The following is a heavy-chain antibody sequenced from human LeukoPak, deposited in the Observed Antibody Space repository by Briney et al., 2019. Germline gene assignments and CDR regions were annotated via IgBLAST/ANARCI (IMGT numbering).Heavy chain of an antibody. D-gene: IGHD3-10*01. CDR3: ARGVSQVRGMWFDP. V-gene: IGHV4-61*02. Sequence: SETLSLTCTVSGGSISSGSYYWSWIRQPAGKGLEWIGRIYTSGSTDYNPSLRSRVTISLDTSMNQFSLKLSSVTAADTAVHYCARGVSQVRGMWFDPWGRGTLVTVSS. J-gene: IGHJ5*02. CDR1: GGSISSGSYY. CDR2: IYTSGST.